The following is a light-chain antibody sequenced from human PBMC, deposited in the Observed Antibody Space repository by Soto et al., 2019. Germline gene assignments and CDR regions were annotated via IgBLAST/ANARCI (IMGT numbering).Light chain of an antibody. CDR2: GAS. CDR3: HQYGLSQFT. CDR1: QNVPANF. Sequence: DIVLTQSPGTLSLSPGERATLSCRASQNVPANFLAWYQRKPGQAPRLLIYGASNRAADIPARFNGTGSGTDFTLSINTLEPEDFGMYFCHQYGLSQFTFGQGTKLDIK. V-gene: IGKV3-20*01. J-gene: IGKJ2*01.